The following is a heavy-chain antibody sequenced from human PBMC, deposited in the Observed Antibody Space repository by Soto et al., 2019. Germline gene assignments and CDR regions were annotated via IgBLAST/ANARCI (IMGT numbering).Heavy chain of an antibody. V-gene: IGHV1-8*01. CDR3: ARSKFSFDA. CDR1: GYTFTSYE. J-gene: IGHJ5*02. CDR2: MNSNRGNI. Sequence: QVQLVQSGAEVKKPGASVKVSCKASGYTFTSYEMNWVRQATGQGLEWLGWMNSNRGNIGCAQKVEGRVTMTRTTSINTAYMELSSLRSEDTAVYYCARSKFSFDAWGQGALVTVSS.